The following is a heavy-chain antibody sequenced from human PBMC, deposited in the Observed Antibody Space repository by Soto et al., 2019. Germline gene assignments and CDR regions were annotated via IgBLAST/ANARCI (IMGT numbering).Heavy chain of an antibody. CDR2: IYYSGST. V-gene: IGHV4-31*03. D-gene: IGHD2-15*01. CDR1: GGSISSGGYY. CDR3: ARGRGSVVVAARRFYP. J-gene: IGHJ5*02. Sequence: PSETLSLTCTVSGGSISSGGYYWSWIRQHPGKGLEWIGYIYYSGSTYYNPSLKSRVTISVDTSKNQFSLKLSSVTAADTAVYYCARGRGSVVVAARRFYPWGQGTLVTVSS.